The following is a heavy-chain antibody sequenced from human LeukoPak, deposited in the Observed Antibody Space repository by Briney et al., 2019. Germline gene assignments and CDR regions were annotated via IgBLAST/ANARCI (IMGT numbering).Heavy chain of an antibody. CDR3: ARASAVAGTRHY. D-gene: IGHD6-19*01. J-gene: IGHJ4*02. CDR1: GFTFSSYS. V-gene: IGHV3-21*01. Sequence: PGGSLRLSCAASGFTFSSYSMNWVRQAPGKGLEWLSSISSSSSYRYYADSVKGRFTISRDNAKNSLYLQMNSLRAEDTAVYYCARASAVAGTRHYWGQGTLVTVSS. CDR2: ISSSSSYR.